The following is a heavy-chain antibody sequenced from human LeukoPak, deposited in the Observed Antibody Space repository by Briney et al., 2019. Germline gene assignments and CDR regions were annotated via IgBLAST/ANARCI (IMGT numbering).Heavy chain of an antibody. CDR1: GFTLSDSD. Sequence: GGSLRLSCAASGFTLSDSDMSWIRQAPGKGLEWVSYIIESGSSTYYTDSVTGRFTISRDNAKNSLYLQMNSLRAEDTAVYYCLTIVETDIDAFDIWGQGAKDTVSS. D-gene: IGHD2-21*01. J-gene: IGHJ3*02. CDR2: IIESGSST. V-gene: IGHV3-11*04. CDR3: LTIVETDIDAFDI.